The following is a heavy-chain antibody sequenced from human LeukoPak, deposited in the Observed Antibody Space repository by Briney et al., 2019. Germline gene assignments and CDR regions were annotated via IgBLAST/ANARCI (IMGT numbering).Heavy chain of an antibody. D-gene: IGHD6-19*01. V-gene: IGHV1-18*04. CDR1: GYASSSYG. Sequence: ASVKVSCKACGYASSSYGISWVRQAPGQGLEWIGWSRGDNSERNYEESLQGRVTMTTDTSTATAYMELSSLRSDDTAVYYCTKNVYRTGWHSDGWGQGTLVTVS. J-gene: IGHJ4*02. CDR3: TKNVYRTGWHSDG. CDR2: SRGDNSER.